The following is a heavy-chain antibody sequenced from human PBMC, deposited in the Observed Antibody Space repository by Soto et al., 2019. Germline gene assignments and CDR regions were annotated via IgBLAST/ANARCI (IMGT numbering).Heavy chain of an antibody. V-gene: IGHV3-73*01. CDR2: VASKPEGYTT. Sequence: PGGSLRLSCAASGYTFSDTAIHWVRQAPGKGLEWVGRVASKPEGYTTTYGASVKGRFTISRDESQNTAYLQMNSLKTEDTAVYYCTRVSTAGGPYLDYWGQGT. J-gene: IGHJ4*02. D-gene: IGHD1-1*01. CDR1: GYTFSDTA. CDR3: TRVSTAGGPYLDY.